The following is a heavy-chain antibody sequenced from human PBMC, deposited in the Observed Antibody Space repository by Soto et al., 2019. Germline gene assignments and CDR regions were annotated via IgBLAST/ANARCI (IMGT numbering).Heavy chain of an antibody. CDR2: MSYSGST. V-gene: IGHV4-30-4*01. Sequence: PSETLSLTCTVSGGSISSGNYYWSWIRQPPGKGLEWIGFMSYSGSTSYNASLKSRVTISVDTSKSQFSLNLSFVTAADTAVYYCATMGTPATGLYYFDNGGQGTLVTVSS. J-gene: IGHJ4*02. CDR1: GGSISSGNYY. D-gene: IGHD1-7*01. CDR3: ATMGTPATGLYYFDN.